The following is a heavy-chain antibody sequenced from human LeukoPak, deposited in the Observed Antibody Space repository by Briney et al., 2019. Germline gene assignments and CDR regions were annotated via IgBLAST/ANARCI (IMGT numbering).Heavy chain of an antibody. CDR1: GGSISSGDYY. V-gene: IGHV4-30-4*08. CDR2: IYYSGST. D-gene: IGHD3-3*01. J-gene: IGHJ4*02. CDR3: ARGLFGVVIDKFDY. Sequence: SETLSLTCTVSGGSISSGDYYWSWIRQPPGQGLEWIGYIYYSGSTYYNPSLKGRVTISVDTSKNQFSLKLGSVTAADTAVYYCARGLFGVVIDKFDYWGQGTLVTVSS.